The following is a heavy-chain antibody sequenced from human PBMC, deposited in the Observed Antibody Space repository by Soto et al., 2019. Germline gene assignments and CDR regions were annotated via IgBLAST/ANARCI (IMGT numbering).Heavy chain of an antibody. CDR3: AGEDGIAVAGTSSSFDY. D-gene: IGHD6-19*01. CDR1: GYTFTGYY. Sequence: GASVKVSCKASGYTFTGYYMHWVRQAPGQGLEWMGWINPNSGGTNYAQKFQGWVTMTRDTSISTAYMELSRLRSDDTAVYYCAGEDGIAVAGTSSSFDYWGQGTLVTVSS. CDR2: INPNSGGT. J-gene: IGHJ4*02. V-gene: IGHV1-2*04.